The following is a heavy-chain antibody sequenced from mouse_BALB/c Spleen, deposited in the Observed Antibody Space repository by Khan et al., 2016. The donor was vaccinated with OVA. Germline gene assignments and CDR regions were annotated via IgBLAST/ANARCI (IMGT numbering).Heavy chain of an antibody. Sequence: QVQLQQSGAELVKAGASVKMSCKASGYTFTSYWMHWVKQRLGQGLEWFAETNPTNGRTYYNEKFKSKATLTVDKSSSTAYMLLSSPTFEDSAVDYCARIKKIVATYLDYWGQGTTLTVSS. CDR2: TNPTNGRT. CDR1: GYTFTSYW. V-gene: IGHV1S81*02. CDR3: ARIKKIVATYLDY. J-gene: IGHJ2*01. D-gene: IGHD1-1*01.